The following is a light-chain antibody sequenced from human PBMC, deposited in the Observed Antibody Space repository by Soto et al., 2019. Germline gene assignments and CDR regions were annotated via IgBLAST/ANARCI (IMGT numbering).Light chain of an antibody. CDR1: QDIRNY. CDR2: AAS. Sequence: DIQLTQPPSFLSTSVGDRVTITCRASQDIRNYLAWYQQKPGKAPKVLIYAASTLLSGVPSRFSGSGSGTEFSLTISSLQPEDFATYYCQQLDSYPRTFGQGTKV. J-gene: IGKJ1*01. V-gene: IGKV1-9*01. CDR3: QQLDSYPRT.